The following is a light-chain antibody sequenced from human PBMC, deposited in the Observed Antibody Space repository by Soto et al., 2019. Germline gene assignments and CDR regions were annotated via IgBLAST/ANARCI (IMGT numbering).Light chain of an antibody. V-gene: IGLV1-47*01. J-gene: IGLJ3*02. CDR3: AAWDDSLSGRV. Sequence: QSVLPQPPSASGTPGQRVTISCSGSSSNIGSNYVYWYQQLPGTAPKLLIYRNNQRPSGVPDRFSGSESGTSASLAISGLRSEDEADYYCAAWDDSLSGRVFGGGTQLTVL. CDR1: SSNIGSNY. CDR2: RNN.